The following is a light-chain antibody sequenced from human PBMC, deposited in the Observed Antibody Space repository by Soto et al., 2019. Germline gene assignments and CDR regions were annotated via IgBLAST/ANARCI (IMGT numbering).Light chain of an antibody. V-gene: IGLV2-23*03. CDR3: CSYAGSSTFHVV. Sequence: QSALTQPASVSGYPGQSITISCTGTSSDDGSYNLVSWYQQHPGKAPKLMIYEGSKRPSGVYNRFSGSKSGNTASLTISGLQAEDEADYYCCSYAGSSTFHVVFGGGTKVTVL. CDR2: EGS. J-gene: IGLJ2*01. CDR1: SSDDGSYNL.